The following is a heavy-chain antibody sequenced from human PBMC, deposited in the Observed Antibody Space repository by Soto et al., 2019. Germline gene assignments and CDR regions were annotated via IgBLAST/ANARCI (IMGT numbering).Heavy chain of an antibody. CDR3: ARGIWNIEEMIYGFYFDP. Sequence: SETLSLTCTVSGGSISSGGYYWSWIRQHPGKGLEWIGYISQSGATYYNPSLERRVTISMDTSKNAFSLNLSSVTADDTAVYYCARGIWNIEEMIYGFYFDPWGPGTLVTV. V-gene: IGHV4-30-4*08. D-gene: IGHD2-8*01. CDR1: GGSISSGGYY. J-gene: IGHJ5*02. CDR2: ISQSGAT.